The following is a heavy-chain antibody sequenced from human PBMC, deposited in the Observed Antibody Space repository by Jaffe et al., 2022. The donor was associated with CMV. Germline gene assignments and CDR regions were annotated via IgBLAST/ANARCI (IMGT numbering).Heavy chain of an antibody. Sequence: QVRLQESGPGLVKPSETLSLTCTVSGGSISSDHWTWIRQPPGKGLEWIGCTSSRGNTFYNPSLKSRLTMSIDMSKSQFSLKLDSVAAADTAVYYCATLRGLGEVSPFFDHWGQGILVTVSS. CDR3: ATLRGLGEVSPFFDH. J-gene: IGHJ4*02. V-gene: IGHV4-59*01. CDR2: TSSRGNT. CDR1: GGSISSDH. D-gene: IGHD3-16*02.